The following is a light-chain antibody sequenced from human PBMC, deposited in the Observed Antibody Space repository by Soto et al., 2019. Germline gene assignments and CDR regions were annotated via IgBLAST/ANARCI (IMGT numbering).Light chain of an antibody. V-gene: IGLV1-44*01. CDR3: AAWDDSLNGRV. J-gene: IGLJ1*01. CDR2: YDN. Sequence: QSVLTQPPSASGTPGQRVTLSCSGSNSNIGSNTVNWYQQLPGTAPKLLIYYDNLRPSGVPDRISGSKSGTSASLAISGLQSDDEAEYYCAAWDDSLNGRVFGTGTKLTVL. CDR1: NSNIGSNT.